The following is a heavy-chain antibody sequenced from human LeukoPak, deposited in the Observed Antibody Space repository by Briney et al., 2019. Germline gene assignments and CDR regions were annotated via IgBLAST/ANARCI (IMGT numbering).Heavy chain of an antibody. CDR1: GFTFNGYW. J-gene: IGHJ6*03. Sequence: GGSLRLSCAASGFTFNGYWMNWVRQAPGKGLEWVANIKKDGSVTKYVDSLRGRFTISRDNAKNSLYLQINGLTVEDTAVYYCSGGSGWLMDVWGEGTTVTVSS. D-gene: IGHD6-19*01. CDR3: SGGSGWLMDV. CDR2: IKKDGSVT. V-gene: IGHV3-7*01.